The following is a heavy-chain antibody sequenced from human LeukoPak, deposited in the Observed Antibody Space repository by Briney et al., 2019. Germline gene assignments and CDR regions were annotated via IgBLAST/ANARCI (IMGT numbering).Heavy chain of an antibody. V-gene: IGHV4-61*01. Sequence: SETLSLTCTVSGGSVSSGSYYCSWIRQPPGKGLEWIGYIYYSGSTNYNPSLKSRVTISVDTSRNQFSLKLSSVTAADTAVYYCAREQDYGDLFDYWGQGTLVTVSS. CDR3: AREQDYGDLFDY. D-gene: IGHD4-17*01. CDR2: IYYSGST. J-gene: IGHJ4*02. CDR1: GGSVSSGSYY.